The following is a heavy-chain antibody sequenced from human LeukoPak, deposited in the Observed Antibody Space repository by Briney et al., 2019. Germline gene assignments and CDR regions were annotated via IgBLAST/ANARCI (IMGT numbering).Heavy chain of an antibody. J-gene: IGHJ3*01. CDR1: GASVSSHF. CDR2: ISNRGST. CDR3: AKGVSGTYHAFDV. Sequence: PSETLSLTCGVSGASVSSHFWSWIRQTPGMGLEWIGYISNRGSTGYNPSLRSRVSISVDAPKNEVSLNVRSVSAADTAVYYCAKGVSGTYHAFDVWGQGRTV. D-gene: IGHD1-26*01. V-gene: IGHV4-59*02.